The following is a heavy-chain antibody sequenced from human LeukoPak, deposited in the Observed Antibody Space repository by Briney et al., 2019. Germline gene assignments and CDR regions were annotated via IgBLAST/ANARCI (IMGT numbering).Heavy chain of an antibody. V-gene: IGHV4-39*01. Sequence: SETLSLTCTVSGGSISSSSYYWVWIRQPPGKGLEWIGSIYYSGSTYYNPSLKSPVTISVDTSKNQFSLKLSSVTAADTAVYYCARRYYDFWSGYWYYFDYWGQGTLVTVSS. D-gene: IGHD3-3*01. CDR2: IYYSGST. CDR1: GGSISSSSYY. J-gene: IGHJ4*02. CDR3: ARRYYDFWSGYWYYFDY.